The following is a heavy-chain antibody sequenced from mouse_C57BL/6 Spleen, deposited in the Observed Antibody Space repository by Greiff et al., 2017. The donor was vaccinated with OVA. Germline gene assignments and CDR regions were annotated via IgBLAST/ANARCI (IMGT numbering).Heavy chain of an antibody. J-gene: IGHJ2*01. Sequence: QVQLQQPGAELVKPGASVKLSCKASGYTFTSYWMQWVKQRPGQGLEWIGEIDPSDSYTNYNQKFKGKATLTVDTSSSTAYMQLSSLTSEDSAFYYCARGRDYGYFDYWGQGTTLTVSS. CDR1: GYTFTSYW. D-gene: IGHD2-4*01. CDR2: IDPSDSYT. CDR3: ARGRDYGYFDY. V-gene: IGHV1-50*01.